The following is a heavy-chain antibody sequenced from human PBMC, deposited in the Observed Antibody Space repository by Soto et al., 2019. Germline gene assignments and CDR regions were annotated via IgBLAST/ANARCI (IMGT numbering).Heavy chain of an antibody. CDR1: GGTFSSYA. CDR3: ASRHSSGWYRFDY. Sequence: VKVSCKASGGTFSSYAISWVRQAPGQGLEWMGGIIPIFGTANYAQKFQGRVTITADESTSTAYMELSSLRSEDTAVYYCASRHSSGWYRFDYWGQGTLVTVSS. D-gene: IGHD6-19*01. CDR2: IIPIFGTA. V-gene: IGHV1-69*13. J-gene: IGHJ4*02.